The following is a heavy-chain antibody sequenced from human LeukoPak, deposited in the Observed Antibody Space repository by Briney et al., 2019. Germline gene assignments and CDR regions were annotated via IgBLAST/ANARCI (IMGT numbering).Heavy chain of an antibody. J-gene: IGHJ3*02. CDR3: ARGGSGVGYCSSTSCYNLAFDI. Sequence: SETLSLTCAVYGGSFSGYYWSWIRQPPGKGLEWIGEINRSGSTNYNPSLKSRVTISVDTSKNQFSLKLSSVTAADTAVYYCARGGSGVGYCSSTSCYNLAFDIWGQGTMVTVSS. CDR1: GGSFSGYY. V-gene: IGHV4-34*01. D-gene: IGHD2-2*02. CDR2: INRSGST.